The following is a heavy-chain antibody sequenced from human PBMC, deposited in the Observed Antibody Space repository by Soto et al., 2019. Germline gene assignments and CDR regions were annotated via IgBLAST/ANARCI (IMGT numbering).Heavy chain of an antibody. CDR2: IWYDGSNK. Sequence: PGGSLRLSCAASGFTFSSYGMHWVRQAPGKGLEWVAVIWYDGSNKYYADSVKGRFTISRDNSKNTLYLQMNSLRAEDTAVYYCARDSMGMESYYGMDVWGQGTTVTVSS. CDR3: ARDSMGMESYYGMDV. CDR1: GFTFSSYG. V-gene: IGHV3-33*01. D-gene: IGHD6-13*01. J-gene: IGHJ6*02.